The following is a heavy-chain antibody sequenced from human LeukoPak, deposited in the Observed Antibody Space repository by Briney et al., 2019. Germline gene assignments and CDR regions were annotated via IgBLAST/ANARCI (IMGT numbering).Heavy chain of an antibody. CDR1: GYTFTGYY. CDR2: INPNSGGT. Sequence: ASVKVSCKASGYTFTGYYLHWVRQAPGQGLEWMGWINPNSGGTNYAQRFQGRVTMTRDTSISTAYMELSRLRSDDTAVYYCARDTQRIAAAVVLNYLDYWGQGTLVTVSA. D-gene: IGHD6-13*01. CDR3: ARDTQRIAAAVVLNYLDY. V-gene: IGHV1-2*02. J-gene: IGHJ4*02.